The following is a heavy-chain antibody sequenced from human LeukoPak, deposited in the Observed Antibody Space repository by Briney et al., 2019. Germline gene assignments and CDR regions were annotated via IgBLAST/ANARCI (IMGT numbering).Heavy chain of an antibody. J-gene: IGHJ6*03. D-gene: IGHD3-16*01. CDR3: ARDGAERPHYMDV. Sequence: GASVKVSCKASGYTFTIYGISWVRQAPGQGLEWLGWISAYNGKTNYVQKLQGRVTMTTDTSTSTAYMELRSLRSDDTAVYYCARDGAERPHYMDVWDRGTTVTVSS. CDR2: ISAYNGKT. CDR1: GYTFTIYG. V-gene: IGHV1-18*01.